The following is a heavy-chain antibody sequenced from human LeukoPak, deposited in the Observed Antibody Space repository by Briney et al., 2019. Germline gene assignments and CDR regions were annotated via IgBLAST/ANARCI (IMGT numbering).Heavy chain of an antibody. D-gene: IGHD5-24*01. J-gene: IGHJ4*02. CDR1: GFTLSSYS. CDR3: ARSGNGYNPFDY. V-gene: IGHV3-21*01. CDR2: ITSSSSYK. Sequence: GGSLRLSCAASGFTLSSYSMNWVRQAPGKGLEWVSSITSSSSYKYYADSRFTISRDNAKNSLYLQMNSLRAEDTAVYYCARSGNGYNPFDYWGQGTLVTVSS.